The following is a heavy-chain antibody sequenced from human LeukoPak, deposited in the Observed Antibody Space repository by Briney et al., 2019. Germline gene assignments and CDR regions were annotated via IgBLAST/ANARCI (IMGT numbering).Heavy chain of an antibody. J-gene: IGHJ3*02. Sequence: ASVKVSCKASGGTFSSYAISWVRQAPGQGLEWMGGIIPIFGTANYAQKFQGRVTITTDESTSTAHMELSSLRSEDTAVYYCARDLSSDAFDIWGQGTMVTVSS. V-gene: IGHV1-69*05. CDR3: ARDLSSDAFDI. CDR1: GGTFSSYA. CDR2: IIPIFGTA.